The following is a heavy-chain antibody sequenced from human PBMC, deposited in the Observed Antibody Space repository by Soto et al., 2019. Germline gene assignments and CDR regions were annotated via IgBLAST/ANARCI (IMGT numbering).Heavy chain of an antibody. V-gene: IGHV1-18*01. CDR2: ISAYNGNT. CDR3: PRDWAAAGPFDY. CDR1: GYTFTSYG. D-gene: IGHD6-13*01. Sequence: QVQLVQSGAEVKKPGASVKVSCKASGYTFTSYGISWVRQAPGQGLEWMGWISAYNGNTNYAQKLQGRVTMTTDTSTSTAYMALRRLRSDDPAVYYCPRDWAAAGPFDYWGQGTLVTVSS. J-gene: IGHJ4*02.